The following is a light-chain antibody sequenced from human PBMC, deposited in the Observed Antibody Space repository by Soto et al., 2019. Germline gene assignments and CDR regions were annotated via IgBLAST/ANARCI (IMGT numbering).Light chain of an antibody. CDR3: MQGLETPT. CDR1: ESLLHSIGYNY. CDR2: LGS. V-gene: IGKV2-28*01. J-gene: IGKJ1*01. Sequence: DIVMTQSPLSLSVTPGEPASISCRSSESLLHSIGYNYLDWYLQKPGQSPQLLIYLGSNRDSGVPDRFSGSGSGTDFTLKISRVEADDVGVYYCMQGLETPTFGQGTKVEIK.